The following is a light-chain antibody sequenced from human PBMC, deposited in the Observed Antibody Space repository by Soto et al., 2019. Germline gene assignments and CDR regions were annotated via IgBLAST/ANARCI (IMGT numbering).Light chain of an antibody. V-gene: IGLV2-8*01. CDR1: SSDVGAYNY. Sequence: QSALTQPPSASGSPGQSVSISCTGTSSDVGAYNYVSWYQQHPGKAPKLIIYEVSKRPSGVPDRFSGSKSGNAASLTVSGLQAEDEADHYCSSYAGSDNYVFGTGTKLTVL. CDR2: EVS. CDR3: SSYAGSDNYV. J-gene: IGLJ1*01.